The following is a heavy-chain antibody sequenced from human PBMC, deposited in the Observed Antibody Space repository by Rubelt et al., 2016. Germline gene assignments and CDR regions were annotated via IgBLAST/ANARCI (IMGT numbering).Heavy chain of an antibody. Sequence: QVQLQQWGAGLLKPSETLSLTCAVYGGSFSGYYWSWIRHPPGKGLEWIGEINHSGSTNYNPSLKSRVTVSVDASKNQFSLKVSTVTAADSAVYYCARVVGASMGSDYSGQRTLVTVSS. J-gene: IGHJ4*02. V-gene: IGHV4-34*01. CDR3: ARVVGASMGSDY. D-gene: IGHD1-26*01. CDR2: INHSGST. CDR1: GGSFSGYY.